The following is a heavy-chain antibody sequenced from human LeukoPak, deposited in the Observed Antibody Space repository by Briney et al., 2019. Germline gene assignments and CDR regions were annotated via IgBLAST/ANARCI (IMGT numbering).Heavy chain of an antibody. CDR2: ISSSGSTI. V-gene: IGHV3-48*03. J-gene: IGHJ4*02. CDR1: GFTFSSYE. CDR3: AKNIAAAGTLNY. D-gene: IGHD6-13*01. Sequence: GGPLRLSCAASGFTFSSYEMNRVRQAPGKGLEWVSYISSSGSTIYYADSVKGRFTISRDNAKNSLYLQMNSLRAEDTAVYYCAKNIAAAGTLNYWGQGTLVTVSS.